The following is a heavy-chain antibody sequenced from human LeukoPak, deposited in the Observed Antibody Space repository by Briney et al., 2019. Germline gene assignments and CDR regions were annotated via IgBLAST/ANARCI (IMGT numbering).Heavy chain of an antibody. CDR1: GGSISSGSYY. J-gene: IGHJ6*02. Sequence: SEALSLTCTVSGGSISSGSYYWSWIRQPAWKGLEWIGRIYTSGSTNYNPSLKSRVTISVDTSKNQFSLKLSSVTAADTAVYYCARSDYGMDVWGQGTTVTVSS. V-gene: IGHV4-61*02. CDR2: IYTSGST. CDR3: ARSDYGMDV.